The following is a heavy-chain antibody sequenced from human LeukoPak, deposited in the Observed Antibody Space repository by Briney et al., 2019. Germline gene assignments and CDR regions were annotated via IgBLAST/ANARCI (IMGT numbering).Heavy chain of an antibody. CDR3: ARDKSGTTQGDSDY. J-gene: IGHJ4*02. V-gene: IGHV1-46*01. CDR1: GYTFTRYY. CDR2: IDPSGGST. D-gene: IGHD1-1*01. Sequence: ASVKVSCKASGYTFTRYYMHWVRQAPGQGLEWMGIIDPSGGSTSYAQKFQGRVTMTRDPSTSTVYMDLSSLRSEDTAVYYCARDKSGTTQGDSDYWGQGTLVTVSS.